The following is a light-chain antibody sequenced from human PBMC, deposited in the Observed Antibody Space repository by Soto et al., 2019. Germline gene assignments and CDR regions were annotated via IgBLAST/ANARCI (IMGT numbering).Light chain of an antibody. CDR2: GAS. V-gene: IGKV3-20*01. CDR3: QQYGSSPPRT. J-gene: IGKJ1*01. CDR1: QSVSSSY. Sequence: EMVLTQSPGTLSLSPGERATLSCRASQSVSSSYLAWYQQKPGQAPRLLIYGASSGATGIPDRFSGSGSGTDFTLTISRLEPEDFAVYYCQQYGSSPPRTFGQGTKVDI.